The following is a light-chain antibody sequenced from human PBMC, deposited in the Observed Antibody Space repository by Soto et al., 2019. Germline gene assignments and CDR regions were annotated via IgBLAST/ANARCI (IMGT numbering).Light chain of an antibody. Sequence: QSQDTLSVSPGEKHKLSNGASESVSSSVAWYQQRPGQAPRLLIYGASTRATDTPVRFRGSGSGTEFTLTISRLEPEDFAVYYCQQYGSSPKTFGQGTKVDIK. J-gene: IGKJ1*01. CDR1: ESVSSS. CDR2: GAS. CDR3: QQYGSSPKT. V-gene: IGKV3-20*01.